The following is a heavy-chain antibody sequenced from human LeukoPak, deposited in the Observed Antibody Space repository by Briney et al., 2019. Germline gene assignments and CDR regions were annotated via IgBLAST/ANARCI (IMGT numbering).Heavy chain of an antibody. CDR2: IYSSGST. CDR3: ARDVRCSSTSCYRSIGWFDP. Sequence: PSQTLSLTCTVSGDSMNSGSYFWNWIRQPAGKGLEFIGHIYSSGSTHYNLSLKSRVTISVDTSKNQISLKLSSMTAADTAVYYCARDVRCSSTSCYRSIGWFDPWGQGTLVTVSS. D-gene: IGHD2-2*01. CDR1: GDSMNSGSYF. V-gene: IGHV4-61*09. J-gene: IGHJ5*02.